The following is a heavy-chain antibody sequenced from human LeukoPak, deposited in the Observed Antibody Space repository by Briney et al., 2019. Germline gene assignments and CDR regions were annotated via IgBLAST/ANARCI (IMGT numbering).Heavy chain of an antibody. D-gene: IGHD2-2*01. CDR3: AKDRGKYQLLVEFDY. J-gene: IGHJ4*02. CDR1: GFTFNSYA. CDR2: ISGSGGST. V-gene: IGHV3-23*01. Sequence: GGSLRLSCAASGFTFNSYAMSWVRQAPGKGLEWVSAISGSGGSTYYADSVKGRFTISRDNSKNTLYLQMNSLRAEDTAVYYCAKDRGKYQLLVEFDYWGQGTLVTVSS.